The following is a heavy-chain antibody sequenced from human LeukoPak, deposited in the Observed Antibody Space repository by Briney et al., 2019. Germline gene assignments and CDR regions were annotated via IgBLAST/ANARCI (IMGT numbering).Heavy chain of an antibody. CDR3: ARWAIFGGWFDP. CDR2: IYTSGST. V-gene: IGHV4-61*02. D-gene: IGHD3-10*01. CDR1: GGSISSGSYY. Sequence: SETLSLTCTVSGGSISSGSYYWSWIRQPAGQGLEWIGRIYTSGSTNHNPSLKSRVTISVDTSKNQFSLKLSSVTAADTAVYYCARWAIFGGWFDPWGQGTLVTVSS. J-gene: IGHJ5*02.